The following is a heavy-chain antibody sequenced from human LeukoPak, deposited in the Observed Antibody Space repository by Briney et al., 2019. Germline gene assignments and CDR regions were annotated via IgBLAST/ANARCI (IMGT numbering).Heavy chain of an antibody. CDR2: ISGSGGTT. D-gene: IGHD3-22*01. V-gene: IGHV3-23*01. J-gene: IGHJ4*02. Sequence: GGSLRLSCAASGFTFSNYAMSWVRQAPGKGLKWVSIISGSGGTTYYADSVKGRFTISRDNSKNTLYLQMNSLRAEDTAVYYCAKGIEIIVVSYFDYWGQGTLVTVSS. CDR1: GFTFSNYA. CDR3: AKGIEIIVVSYFDY.